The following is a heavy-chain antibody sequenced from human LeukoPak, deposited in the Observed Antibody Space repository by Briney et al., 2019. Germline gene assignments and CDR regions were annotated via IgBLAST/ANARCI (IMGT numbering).Heavy chain of an antibody. CDR1: GFTFSSYG. V-gene: IGHV3-30*18. D-gene: IGHD2-15*01. J-gene: IGHJ4*02. CDR3: AKDGTFEIEVVYFEY. CDR2: ISHDGSGK. Sequence: GRSLRLSCAASGFTFSSYGMHWVRQAPGKGLEWVAVISHDGSGKYYADSVKGRFTISRDNSKNTVYLQMNSLRAEDTAVYYCAKDGTFEIEVVYFEYWGQGTLVSVSS.